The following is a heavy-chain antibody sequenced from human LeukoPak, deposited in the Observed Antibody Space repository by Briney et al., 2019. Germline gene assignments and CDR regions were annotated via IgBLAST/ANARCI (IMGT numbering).Heavy chain of an antibody. D-gene: IGHD2/OR15-2a*01. J-gene: IGHJ3*01. CDR1: GFTFSSYA. CDR2: ISGSGGST. V-gene: IGHV3-23*01. Sequence: PGGSLRLSCAASGFTFSSYAMSWVRQAPGKGLEWVSAISGSGGSTYYADSVKGRFTISRDNSKSTLYLQMNSLRVEDTAVHYCARDDGGNIDIFDVWGQGTMVTVSS. CDR3: ARDDGGNIDIFDV.